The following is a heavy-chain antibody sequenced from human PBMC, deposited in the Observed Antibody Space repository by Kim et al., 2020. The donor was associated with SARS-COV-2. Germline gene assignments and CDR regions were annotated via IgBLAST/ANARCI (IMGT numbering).Heavy chain of an antibody. CDR3: ARATARGTLDY. D-gene: IGHD2-21*02. V-gene: IGHV6-1*01. Sequence: DDAGYVKSRITINADTSKKQFSLQLNSVTPEDTAVYYCARATARGTLDYWGQGTLVTVSS. J-gene: IGHJ4*02.